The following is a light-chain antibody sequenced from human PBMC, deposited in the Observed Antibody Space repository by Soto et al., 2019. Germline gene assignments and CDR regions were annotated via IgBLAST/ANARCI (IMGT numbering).Light chain of an antibody. V-gene: IGLV2-14*01. CDR1: SSDIGAYNY. J-gene: IGLJ2*01. CDR2: EVT. CDR3: SSYTSTGTYVI. Sequence: QSALTQPASVSGSPGQSVTISCTGTSSDIGAYNYVSWYQQHPGKAPRLMIFEVTNRPSGVSYRFSGSKSANTASLTISGLQAEDEADYYCSSYTSTGTYVIFGGGTKGTVL.